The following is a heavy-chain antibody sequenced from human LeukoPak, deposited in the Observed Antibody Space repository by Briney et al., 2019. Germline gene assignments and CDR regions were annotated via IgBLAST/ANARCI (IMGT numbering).Heavy chain of an antibody. V-gene: IGHV3-66*04. CDR2: AYSDGNT. J-gene: IGHJ6*02. D-gene: IGHD6-19*01. Sequence: GGSLRLSCAASGIPVNSTYISWVRQAPGKGLEWVSVAYSDGNTYYAGSVKGRFTISRDNSKNTLFLQMNSLRAEDTAVYYCARLFGSGWPGYFYYAMDVWGQGTTVAVSS. CDR1: GIPVNSTY. CDR3: ARLFGSGWPGYFYYAMDV.